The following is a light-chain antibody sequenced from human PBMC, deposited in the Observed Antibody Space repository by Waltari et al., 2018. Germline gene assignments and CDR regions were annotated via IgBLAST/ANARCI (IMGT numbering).Light chain of an antibody. CDR1: RSNIGSNP. J-gene: IGLJ3*02. CDR3: ATWDDSLDGPV. V-gene: IGLV1-44*01. Sequence: QSVLTQPPSASGTPGQRVNISCSGGRSNIGSNPVVWYRQVPGTAPKLLIHSSHQRPSGVPYRFSGSKSGTSASLDISGLQAEDEVDHFCATWDDSLDGPVFGGGTKLTVL. CDR2: SSH.